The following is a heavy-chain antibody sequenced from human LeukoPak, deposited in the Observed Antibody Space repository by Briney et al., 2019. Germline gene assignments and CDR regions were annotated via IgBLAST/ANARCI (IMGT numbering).Heavy chain of an antibody. D-gene: IGHD6-13*01. CDR3: ARGRGSSSWYEFDY. CDR2: IYPGDSDT. J-gene: IGHJ4*02. Sequence: GESLKISCKVSGYSFTSYWIGWVRQMPGKGLEWMGIIYPGDSDTRYSPSFQGQVSISADESISTAYLQWSGLKASDTATYYCARGRGSSSWYEFDYWGQGTLVTVLS. CDR1: GYSFTSYW. V-gene: IGHV5-51*01.